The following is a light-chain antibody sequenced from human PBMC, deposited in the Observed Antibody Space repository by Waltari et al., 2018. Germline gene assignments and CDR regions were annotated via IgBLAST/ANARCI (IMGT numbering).Light chain of an antibody. J-gene: IGKJ5*01. V-gene: IGKV1-13*02. Sequence: AIQLTQSPSSLSACVGDRVTITCRASQGISSALAWYQQKPGKAPKVLNYDASSLESGVPSRFRGSGSGTYFTLTISSLQPEDFATYYCQQFNSFPITFGLGTRLDIK. CDR3: QQFNSFPIT. CDR2: DAS. CDR1: QGISSA.